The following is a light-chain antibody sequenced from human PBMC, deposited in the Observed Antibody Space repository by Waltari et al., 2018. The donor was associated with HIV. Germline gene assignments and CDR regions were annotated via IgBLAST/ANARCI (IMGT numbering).Light chain of an antibody. Sequence: IQMTQSPSNLSASVGDTVILTCRASQDIDNWLAWYHQKPGRAPKLLMSMTSVLESGVPSRFRGSGSGTTFTLTITGLQPDDFGTYFCQQYSTHYAFGQGTRV. V-gene: IGKV1-5*03. CDR3: QQYSTHYA. J-gene: IGKJ1*01. CDR1: QDIDNW. CDR2: MTS.